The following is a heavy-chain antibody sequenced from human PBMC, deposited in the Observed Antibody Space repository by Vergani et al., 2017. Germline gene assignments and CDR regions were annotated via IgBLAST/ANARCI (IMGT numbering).Heavy chain of an antibody. CDR1: GYTFTSYG. Sequence: QVQLVQSGAEVKKPGASVKVSCKASGYTFTSYGISWVRQAPGQGLEWMGWISAYNGNTNYAQKLQGRVTMTTYTSTSTAYMELRSLRSDDTAVYYCAREYTSGFGELPSSLIYYYYYGMDVWGQGTTVTVSS. V-gene: IGHV1-18*01. J-gene: IGHJ6*02. D-gene: IGHD3-10*01. CDR3: AREYTSGFGELPSSLIYYYYYGMDV. CDR2: ISAYNGNT.